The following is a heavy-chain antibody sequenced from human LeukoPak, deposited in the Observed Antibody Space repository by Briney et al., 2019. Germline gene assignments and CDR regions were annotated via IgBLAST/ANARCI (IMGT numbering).Heavy chain of an antibody. D-gene: IGHD6-25*01. CDR2: INHSGST. V-gene: IGHV4-34*01. CDR3: ARDGSGIDY. CDR1: GGSFSGYY. J-gene: IGHJ4*02. Sequence: SETLSLTCAVYGGSFSGYYWSWIRQPPGKGLGWIGEINHSGSTNYNPSLKSRVTISVDTSKNQFSLKLSSVTAADTAVYYCARDGSGIDYWGQGTLVTVSS.